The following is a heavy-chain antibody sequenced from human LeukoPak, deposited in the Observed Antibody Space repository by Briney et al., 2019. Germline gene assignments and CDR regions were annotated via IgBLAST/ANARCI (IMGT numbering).Heavy chain of an antibody. CDR3: ARGRGYGGNYLRAFDI. J-gene: IGHJ3*02. D-gene: IGHD1-26*01. V-gene: IGHV4-59*08. Sequence: PSETLSLTCTVSGGSIGGYFWSWIRQPPGKGLEWIGYNSGSTKYNPSLKSRVTISVDTSKNQFSLKLSSVTAADTAVYYCARGRGYGGNYLRAFDIWGQGTMVSVSS. CDR2: NSGST. CDR1: GGSIGGYF.